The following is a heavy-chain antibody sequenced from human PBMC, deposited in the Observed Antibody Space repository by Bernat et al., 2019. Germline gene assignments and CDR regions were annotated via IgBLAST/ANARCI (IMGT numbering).Heavy chain of an antibody. D-gene: IGHD3-9*01. CDR2: INPNSGGT. V-gene: IGHV1-2*04. CDR3: AREVSLDNDGPPRHFDY. CDR1: GYTFTGYY. Sequence: QVQLVQSGAEVKKPGASVKVSCKASGYTFTGYYMHWVRQAPGQGLEWMGWINPNSGGTNYAQKFQGWVTMTRDTSISTAYMELSRLRSDDTAVYYCAREVSLDNDGPPRHFDYWGQGTLVTVSS. J-gene: IGHJ4*02.